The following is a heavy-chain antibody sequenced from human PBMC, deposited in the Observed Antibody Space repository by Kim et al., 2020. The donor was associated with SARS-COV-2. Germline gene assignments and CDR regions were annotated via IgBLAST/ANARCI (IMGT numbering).Heavy chain of an antibody. CDR1: GGSISSGGYY. V-gene: IGHV4-31*03. CDR2: IYYSGST. J-gene: IGHJ4*02. Sequence: SETLSLTCTVSGGSISSGGYYWSWIRQHPGKGLEWIGYIYYSGSTYYNPSLKSRVTISVDTSKNQFSLKLSSVTAADTAVYYCARECYYDSSGYADYFDYWGQGTLVTVSS. D-gene: IGHD3-22*01. CDR3: ARECYYDSSGYADYFDY.